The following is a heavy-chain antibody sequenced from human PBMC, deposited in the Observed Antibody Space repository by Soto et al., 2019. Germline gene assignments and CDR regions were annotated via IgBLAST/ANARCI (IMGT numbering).Heavy chain of an antibody. D-gene: IGHD3-10*01. J-gene: IGHJ3*02. CDR3: AKERGVLDAFDI. V-gene: IGHV3-30*18. CDR2: ISSDGKNQ. Sequence: QVQLVESGGGVVQPGRSLRLSCAASGFTSSSFVIHWVRQAPGKGLEWLAVISSDGKNQYYAGSVKGRFTISRDNSKNTLYLQVNSLRAEDTAVYFCAKERGVLDAFDIWGQGTMVTVSS. CDR1: GFTSSSFV.